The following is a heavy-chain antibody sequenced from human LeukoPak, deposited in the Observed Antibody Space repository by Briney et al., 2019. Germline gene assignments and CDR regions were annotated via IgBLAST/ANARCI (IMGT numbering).Heavy chain of an antibody. CDR1: GGSFSGYY. V-gene: IGHV4-34*01. D-gene: IGHD6-19*01. CDR2: INHSGST. CDR3: ARGRPSSGWVRKAFDI. J-gene: IGHJ3*02. Sequence: NPSETLSLTCAVYGGSFSGYYWSWIRQPPGKGLEWIGEINHSGSTNYNPSLKSRVTISVDTSKNQFSLKLSSVTAADTAVYYCARGRPSSGWVRKAFDIWGQGTMVTVSS.